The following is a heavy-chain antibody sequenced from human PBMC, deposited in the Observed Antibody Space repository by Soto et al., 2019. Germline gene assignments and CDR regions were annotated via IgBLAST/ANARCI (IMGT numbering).Heavy chain of an antibody. D-gene: IGHD5-12*01. Sequence: SVKVSFKASGGTFNNYPITWVRQAPGEGLEWMGGSIPIFGTANYTQKFQGRVTISEDESTSAAYMELSSLRSEDTAVYYCARGRGYSGDDHYYYFDMDVWGQGTTVTVSS. CDR3: ARGRGYSGDDHYYYFDMDV. V-gene: IGHV1-69*13. CDR2: SIPIFGTA. CDR1: GGTFNNYP. J-gene: IGHJ6*02.